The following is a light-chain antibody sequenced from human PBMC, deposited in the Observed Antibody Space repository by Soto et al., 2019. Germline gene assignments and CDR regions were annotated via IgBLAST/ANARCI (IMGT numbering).Light chain of an antibody. V-gene: IGLV2-14*03. CDR3: SSYTSGSTLYV. Sequence: QSVLTQPASVSGSPGQSITISCTGTSSDIGYYNYVSWYQHHPGKAPKLMIYDVSDRPSGVSNRFSGSKSGNTASLTISGLQADDESDYYCSSYTSGSTLYVFGTGTKLTVL. CDR2: DVS. CDR1: SSDIGYYNY. J-gene: IGLJ1*01.